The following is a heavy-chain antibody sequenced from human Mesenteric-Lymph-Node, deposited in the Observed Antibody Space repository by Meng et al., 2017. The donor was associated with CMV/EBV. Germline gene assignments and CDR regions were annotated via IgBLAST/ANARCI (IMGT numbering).Heavy chain of an antibody. J-gene: IGHJ6*02. Sequence: SVKVSCKASGGTFSSYGVSWVRQAPGQGLEWMGGIIPVFGTANYAQKFQGRVTITTDESTSTAYMELSSLRSEDTAVYYCATGEYNSGWWGGGNYYGMDVWGQGTTVTVSS. CDR1: GGTFSSYG. CDR2: IIPVFGTA. CDR3: ATGEYNSGWWGGGNYYGMDV. V-gene: IGHV1-69*05. D-gene: IGHD6-19*01.